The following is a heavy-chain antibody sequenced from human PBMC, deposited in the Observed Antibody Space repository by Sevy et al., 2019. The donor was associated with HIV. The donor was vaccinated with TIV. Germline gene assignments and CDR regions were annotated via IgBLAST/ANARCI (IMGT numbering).Heavy chain of an antibody. V-gene: IGHV3-53*01. CDR2: IYSGGST. D-gene: IGHD2-15*01. CDR3: ARDTGGNRYGMDV. Sequence: GGSLRLSCAASGFTVSSNYMSWVRQAPGKGPEWVSVIYSGGSTYYEDSVKGRFTISRDNSKNTLYLQMNSLRAEDTAVYYCARDTGGNRYGMDVWGQGTTVTVSS. J-gene: IGHJ6*02. CDR1: GFTVSSNY.